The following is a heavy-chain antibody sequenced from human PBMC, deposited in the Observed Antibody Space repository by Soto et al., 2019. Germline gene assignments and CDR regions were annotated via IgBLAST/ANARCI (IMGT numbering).Heavy chain of an antibody. Sequence: GGSLRLSCAASGFTFSSYGMHWVRQAPGKGLEWVAVIWYDGSNKYYADSVKGRFTISRDNSKNTLYLQMNSLRAEDTAVYYCARDPDILTGYLAGQKGYFDYWGQGTLVTVSS. V-gene: IGHV3-33*01. CDR1: GFTFSSYG. CDR2: IWYDGSNK. CDR3: ARDPDILTGYLAGQKGYFDY. D-gene: IGHD3-9*01. J-gene: IGHJ4*02.